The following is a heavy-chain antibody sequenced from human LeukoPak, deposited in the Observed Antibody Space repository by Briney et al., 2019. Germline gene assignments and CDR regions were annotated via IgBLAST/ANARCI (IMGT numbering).Heavy chain of an antibody. D-gene: IGHD3-16*01. CDR2: ISYGGNRN. CDR1: GFTLADNV. V-gene: IGHV3-30*01. Sequence: GGSLRPSCAASGFTLADNVMPWARKAPGKGLENLPRISYGGNRNYDADSVRGRFTISRDDSKNTLYLEMNNLRAEDTSVYYCVRDFDGRNDYFDGVRFDYWGLGTLVTVSS. J-gene: IGHJ4*02. CDR3: VRDFDGRNDYFDGVRFDY.